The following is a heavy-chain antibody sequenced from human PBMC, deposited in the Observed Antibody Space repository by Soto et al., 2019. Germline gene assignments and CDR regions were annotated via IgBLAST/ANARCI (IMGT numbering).Heavy chain of an antibody. CDR2: ISAYNGNT. J-gene: IGHJ6*02. V-gene: IGHV1-18*01. Sequence: VKVSCKASGYTFTSYGISWVRQAPGQGLEWMGWISAYNGNTNYAQKLQGRVTMTTDTSTSTAYMELRSLRSDDTAVYYCARKRLVRQWLDPYGMDVWGQGTTVTVSS. CDR1: GYTFTSYG. D-gene: IGHD6-19*01. CDR3: ARKRLVRQWLDPYGMDV.